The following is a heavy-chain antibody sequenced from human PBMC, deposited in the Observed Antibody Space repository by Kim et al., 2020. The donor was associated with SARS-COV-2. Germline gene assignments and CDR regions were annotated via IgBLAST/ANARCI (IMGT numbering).Heavy chain of an antibody. CDR2: ISGSGGST. CDR3: AKDHSVSSWFEEFDY. CDR1: GFTFSSYA. Sequence: GGSLRLPCAASGFTFSSYAMSWVRQAPGKGLEWVSAISGSGGSTYYADSVKGRFTISRDNSKNTLYLQMNSLRAEDTAVYYCAKDHSVSSWFEEFDYWGQGTLVTVSS. V-gene: IGHV3-23*01. J-gene: IGHJ4*02. D-gene: IGHD6-13*01.